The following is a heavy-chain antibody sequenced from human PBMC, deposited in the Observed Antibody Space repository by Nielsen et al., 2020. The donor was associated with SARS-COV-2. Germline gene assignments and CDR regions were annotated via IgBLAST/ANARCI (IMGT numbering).Heavy chain of an antibody. D-gene: IGHD1-26*01. V-gene: IGHV3-74*01. CDR2: IKNDGSGT. CDR1: GFTFSIYW. Sequence: GGSLRLSCAASGFTFSIYWIHWVRQAPGKGLAWVSRIKNDGSGTVYADSVEGRFTISRDNAKNTLYLQMNSLRVEDTAVYYCARPNSGSYFGGMDVWGQGTTVTVSS. J-gene: IGHJ6*02. CDR3: ARPNSGSYFGGMDV.